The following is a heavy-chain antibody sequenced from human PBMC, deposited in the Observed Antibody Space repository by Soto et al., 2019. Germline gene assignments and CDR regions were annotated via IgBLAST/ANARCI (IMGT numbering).Heavy chain of an antibody. Sequence: PSETLSLTCTVSGGSISSGDYYWSWIRQPPGKGLEWIGYIYYSGSTYYNPSLKSRVTISVDTSNNQFSLKLSAVTAADTAVYYCASLPYYYDTTGYYDSWGQGGLVTVSS. J-gene: IGHJ4*02. D-gene: IGHD3-22*01. CDR3: ASLPYYYDTTGYYDS. CDR1: GGSISSGDYY. CDR2: IYYSGST. V-gene: IGHV4-30-4*01.